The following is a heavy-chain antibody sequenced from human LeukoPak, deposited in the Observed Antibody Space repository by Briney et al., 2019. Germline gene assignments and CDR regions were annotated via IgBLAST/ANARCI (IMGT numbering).Heavy chain of an antibody. CDR1: GYTFTGYY. CDR3: ARPYSSSWYLFDY. Sequence: GASVKVSCKASGYTFTGYYMHWVRQAPGQGLEWMGWINPNSGGTNYAQKFQDRVTMTRDTSISTAYMELSRLRSDDTAVYYCARPYSSSWYLFDYWGQGTLVTVSS. D-gene: IGHD6-13*01. CDR2: INPNSGGT. J-gene: IGHJ4*02. V-gene: IGHV1-2*02.